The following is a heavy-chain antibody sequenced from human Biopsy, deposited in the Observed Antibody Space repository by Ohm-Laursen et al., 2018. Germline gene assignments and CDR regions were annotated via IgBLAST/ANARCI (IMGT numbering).Heavy chain of an antibody. V-gene: IGHV4-59*08. CDR2: ISYSGNT. CDR1: SGSISSYY. J-gene: IGHJ4*02. CDR3: ARHPTHRIQQIDY. Sequence: TLSLTCTVSSGSISSYYWSWIRQPPGKGLEWIGYISYSGNTNYNPSLKSRVTISVDTSKNQFSLRLSSVTAADTAVYYCARHPTHRIQQIDYWGQGTLVTVSS. D-gene: IGHD5-18*01.